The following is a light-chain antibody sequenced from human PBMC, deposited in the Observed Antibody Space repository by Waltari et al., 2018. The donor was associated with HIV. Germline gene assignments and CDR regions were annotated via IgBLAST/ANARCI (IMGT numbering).Light chain of an antibody. CDR3: QSYDSSLSGSV. J-gene: IGLJ3*02. Sequence: QSLLTQPPSVSGAPGPRVTIACTGRSSNIGTGFDVHWYQQLPGTAPKLLIYGNKNRPSGVPDRFSGSKSDTSASLAITGLQGEDEAEYYCQSYDSSLSGSVFGGGTKLTVL. CDR1: SSNIGTGFD. CDR2: GNK. V-gene: IGLV1-40*01.